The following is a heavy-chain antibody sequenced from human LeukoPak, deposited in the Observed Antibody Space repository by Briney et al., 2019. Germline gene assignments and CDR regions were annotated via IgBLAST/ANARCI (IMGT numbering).Heavy chain of an antibody. Sequence: GASVKVSCKASGYTFTSYDINWVRQAPGQGLEWMGGIIPIFGTANYAQKFQGRVTITADESTSTAYMELSSLRSEDTAVYYCARGMGGGKKLRYFDWLFLFDPWGQGTLVTVSS. CDR3: ARGMGGGKKLRYFDWLFLFDP. D-gene: IGHD3-9*01. CDR2: IIPIFGTA. V-gene: IGHV1-69*13. CDR1: GYTFTSYD. J-gene: IGHJ5*02.